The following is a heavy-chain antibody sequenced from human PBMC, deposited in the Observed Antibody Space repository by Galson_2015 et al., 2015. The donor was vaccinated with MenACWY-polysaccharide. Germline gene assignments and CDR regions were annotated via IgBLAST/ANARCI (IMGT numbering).Heavy chain of an antibody. CDR3: ASHPLGNCGSVSCYVYFHH. D-gene: IGHD2-2*01. V-gene: IGHV4-30-4*01. CDR2: IYYSGRT. Sequence: TLSVACTVSGGSISSGDSDGSWSRQPPGKALEWIGYIYYSGRTNYNPSLKSRAAVSLDTSKNQFALKLSVVTAADTAVYYCASHPLGNCGSVSCYVYFHHGGQGPLVTVSS. J-gene: IGHJ1*01. CDR1: GGSISSGDSD.